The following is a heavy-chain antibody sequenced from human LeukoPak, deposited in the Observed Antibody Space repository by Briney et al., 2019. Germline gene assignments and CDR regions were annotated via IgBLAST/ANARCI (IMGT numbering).Heavy chain of an antibody. CDR3: ARDSIAARPIYYYYYGMDV. CDR2: ISAYNGNT. D-gene: IGHD6-6*01. V-gene: IGHV1-18*01. Sequence: ASVKVSCKASGYTFTSYGISWVRQAPGQGLEWMGWISAYNGNTNYAQKLQGRVTMTTDTSTSTAYMELRSLRSDDTAVYYCARDSIAARPIYYYYYGMDVWGQGTTVTVSS. CDR1: GYTFTSYG. J-gene: IGHJ6*02.